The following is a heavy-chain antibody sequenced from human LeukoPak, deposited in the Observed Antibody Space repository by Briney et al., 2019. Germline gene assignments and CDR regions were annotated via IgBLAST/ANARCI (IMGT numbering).Heavy chain of an antibody. CDR3: ARVDGYNIEY. CDR2: MSYSGST. V-gene: IGHV4-59*01. D-gene: IGHD5-24*01. J-gene: IGHJ4*02. Sequence: PSETLSLTCNVSGGSIGSYYWSWIRQPPGKGLEWIGYMSYSGSTNCNPSLKSRVTMSVDTSTNQFSLELTSVTAADTAVYYCARVDGYNIEYWGQGILVIVSA. CDR1: GGSIGSYY.